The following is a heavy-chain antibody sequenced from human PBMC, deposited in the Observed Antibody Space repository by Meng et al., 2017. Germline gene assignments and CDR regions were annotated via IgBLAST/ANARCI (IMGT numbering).Heavy chain of an antibody. CDR3: ARADTKGDWFDP. V-gene: IGHV3-72*01. CDR1: GFTFSDHY. Sequence: VQLVASGGGLVQPGGSLRLSCAASGFTFSDHYMDWVRQAPGKGLEWVGRTRNKANSYTTEYAASVKGRFTISRDDSKNSLYLQMNSLKTEDTAVYYCARADTKGDWFDPWGQGTLVTVSS. D-gene: IGHD2-8*01. J-gene: IGHJ5*02. CDR2: TRNKANSYTT.